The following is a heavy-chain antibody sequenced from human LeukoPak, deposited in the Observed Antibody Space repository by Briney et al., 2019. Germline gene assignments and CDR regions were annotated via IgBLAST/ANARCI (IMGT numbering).Heavy chain of an antibody. V-gene: IGHV5-51*01. D-gene: IGHD5-12*01. CDR1: GYSFTSYW. Sequence: GESLKISCKGSGYSFTSYWIGWVRQMPGKGLEWMGIINPGYSDIRYSPSFQGQVTISADKSISTAYLQWSSLKASDTAIYYCARHDKGYSGYVTLDYWGQGTLVSVSS. CDR2: INPGYSDI. J-gene: IGHJ4*02. CDR3: ARHDKGYSGYVTLDY.